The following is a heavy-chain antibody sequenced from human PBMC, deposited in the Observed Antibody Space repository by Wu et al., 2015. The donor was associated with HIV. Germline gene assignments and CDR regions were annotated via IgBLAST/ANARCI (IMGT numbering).Heavy chain of an antibody. CDR1: GYTFTGYY. CDR3: ASITIFGVVTGRDAFDI. J-gene: IGHJ3*02. Sequence: QVQLVQSGAEVKKPGASVKVSCKASGYTFTGYYMHWVRQAPGQGLEWMGWINPNSGGTNYAQKFQGRVTMTRDTSISTAYMELSRLRSDDTAVYYCASITIFGVVTGRDAFDIWGQGTMVTVSS. CDR2: INPNSGGT. D-gene: IGHD3-3*01. V-gene: IGHV1-2*02.